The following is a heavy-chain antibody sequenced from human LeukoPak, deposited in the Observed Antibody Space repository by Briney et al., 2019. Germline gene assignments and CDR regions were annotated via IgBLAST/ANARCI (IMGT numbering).Heavy chain of an antibody. CDR2: INQDGSEK. V-gene: IGHV3-7*01. D-gene: IGHD6-13*01. CDR1: EFTFSGYW. CDR3: ARDGFVGAADY. J-gene: IGHJ4*02. Sequence: GGSLRLSCAASEFTFSGYWMNWVRQAPGKGPGWVANINQDGSEKPYVDSVKGRFTISRDNAKNSLFLQMNSLRVEDTAVFYCARDGFVGAADYWGQGTPVTVSS.